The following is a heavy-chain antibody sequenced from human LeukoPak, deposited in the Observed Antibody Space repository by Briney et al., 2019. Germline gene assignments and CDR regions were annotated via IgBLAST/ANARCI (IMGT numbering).Heavy chain of an antibody. CDR1: GYTFTSYA. Sequence: ALVKVSCKASGYTFTSYAINWVRQAPGQGFEWMGWISPYNGNTNYAQKLQGRVTMTADISTSTAYMELRSLRSDDTAVYHCARGGSRMVTYGSLDYWGQGSLVTVSS. CDR2: ISPYNGNT. J-gene: IGHJ4*02. V-gene: IGHV1-18*01. CDR3: ARGGSRMVTYGSLDY. D-gene: IGHD2-15*01.